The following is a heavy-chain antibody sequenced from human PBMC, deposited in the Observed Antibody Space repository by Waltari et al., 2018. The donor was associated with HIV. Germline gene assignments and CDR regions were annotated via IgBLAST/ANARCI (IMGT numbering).Heavy chain of an antibody. CDR3: ARLFYYDTTGYINNAFDI. V-gene: IGHV5-51*03. D-gene: IGHD3-22*01. CDR1: GYTFTNYW. J-gene: IGHJ3*02. Sequence: EVQLVQSGAEVRKSGESLKISCKASGYTFTNYWIAWVRQMSGEGLEWMGIIYPFDSDTRSTPSFEGQITISADKSLATAYLEWNNLNASDAAIYYCARLFYYDTTGYINNAFDIWGQGTVVTVS. CDR2: IYPFDSDT.